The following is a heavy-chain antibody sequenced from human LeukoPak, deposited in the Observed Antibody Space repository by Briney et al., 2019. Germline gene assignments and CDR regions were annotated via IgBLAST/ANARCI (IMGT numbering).Heavy chain of an antibody. Sequence: VSVKVSCKASGYTFTGYYMHWVRQAPGQGLEWMGWINPNSGGTNYAQKFQGRVTMTRDTSISTAYMELGRLRSDDTAVYYCAPAGGYCSSTSCYFDYWGQGTLVTVSS. CDR2: INPNSGGT. D-gene: IGHD2-2*01. CDR1: GYTFTGYY. V-gene: IGHV1-2*02. CDR3: APAGGYCSSTSCYFDY. J-gene: IGHJ4*02.